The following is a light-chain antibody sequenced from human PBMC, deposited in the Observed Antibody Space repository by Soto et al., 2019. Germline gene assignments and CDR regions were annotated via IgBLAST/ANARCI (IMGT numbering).Light chain of an antibody. J-gene: IGKJ3*01. CDR2: NAS. Sequence: DIQMTQSPSSLSASVGDRVTITCQASQDISNYLNWYQQKPGKAPKLLIYNASNLETGVPSRFSGSGSGTDFTFTISSLQPEDIATYYCQQYDNVLTFGPGTTVDIK. CDR1: QDISNY. V-gene: IGKV1-33*01. CDR3: QQYDNVLT.